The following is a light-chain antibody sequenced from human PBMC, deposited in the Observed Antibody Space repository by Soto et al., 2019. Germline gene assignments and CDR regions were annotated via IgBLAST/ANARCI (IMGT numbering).Light chain of an antibody. V-gene: IGLV2-14*01. CDR3: SSYTSSYTYV. CDR1: SGDVGGYNY. J-gene: IGLJ1*01. CDR2: DVS. Sequence: QSALTQPASVSGSPRQSITISCTGTSGDVGGYNYVSWYQQHPGKVPKLMIYDVSNRPSGVSNRFSGSKSGNTASLTISGLQAEDETDYYCSSYTSSYTYVFGTGTKVTVL.